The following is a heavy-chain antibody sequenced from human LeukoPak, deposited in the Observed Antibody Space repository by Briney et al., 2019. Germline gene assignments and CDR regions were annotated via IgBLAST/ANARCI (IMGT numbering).Heavy chain of an antibody. V-gene: IGHV3-7*01. CDR1: GFTFSSYS. CDR2: IKQDGSEK. CDR3: ARDRSSWYDYFDY. Sequence: GGSLRLSCAASGFTFSSYSMSWVRQAPGKGLEWVANIKQDGSEKYYVDSVKGRFTISRDNAKNSLYLQMNSLRAEDTAVYYCARDRSSWYDYFDYWGQGTLVTVSS. D-gene: IGHD6-13*01. J-gene: IGHJ4*02.